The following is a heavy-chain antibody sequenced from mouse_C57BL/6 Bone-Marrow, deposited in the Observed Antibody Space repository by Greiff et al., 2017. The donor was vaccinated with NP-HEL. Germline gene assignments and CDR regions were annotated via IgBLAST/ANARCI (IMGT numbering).Heavy chain of an antibody. Sequence: EVQLQQSGPELVKPGASVKMSCKASGYTFTDYNMHWVKQSHGKSLEWIGYINPNNGGTSYNQKFKGKATLTVNKSSSTAYMELRSLTSEDSAVYYCARDPLLRWYFDVWGTGTTVTVSS. V-gene: IGHV1-22*01. CDR3: ARDPLLRWYFDV. J-gene: IGHJ1*03. D-gene: IGHD1-1*01. CDR2: INPNNGGT. CDR1: GYTFTDYN.